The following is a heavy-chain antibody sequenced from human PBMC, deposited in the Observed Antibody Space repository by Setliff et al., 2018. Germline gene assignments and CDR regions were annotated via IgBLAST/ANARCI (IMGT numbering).Heavy chain of an antibody. V-gene: IGHV4-38-2*01. Sequence: SETVSLTCAVSGYSISSGYYWGWIRQPPGKGLEWIGSIYHSGSTYYNPSLKSRVTISVDTSKNQFSLKLSSVTAADTAVYYCARGKSDPGYSSSWRIKYYFDYWGQGTLVTVSS. CDR1: GYSISSGYY. CDR3: ARGKSDPGYSSSWRIKYYFDY. J-gene: IGHJ4*02. CDR2: IYHSGST. D-gene: IGHD6-13*01.